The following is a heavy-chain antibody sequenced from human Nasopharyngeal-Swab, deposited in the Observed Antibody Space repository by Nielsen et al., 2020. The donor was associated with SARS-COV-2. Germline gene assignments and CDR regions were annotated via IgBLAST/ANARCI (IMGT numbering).Heavy chain of an antibody. CDR3: AAWWELSAFDI. J-gene: IGHJ3*02. CDR2: INPNSGGT. D-gene: IGHD1-26*01. V-gene: IGHV1-2*06. Sequence: ASVKVSCKASGYTFTGYSMHWVRQAPGQGLEWMGRINPNSGGTNYAQKFQGRVTMTRDTSISTAYMELSRLRSDDTAVYYCAAWWELSAFDIWGQGTMVTVSS. CDR1: GYTFTGYS.